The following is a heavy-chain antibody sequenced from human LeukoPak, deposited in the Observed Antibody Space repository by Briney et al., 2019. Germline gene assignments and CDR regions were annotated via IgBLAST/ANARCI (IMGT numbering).Heavy chain of an antibody. V-gene: IGHV5-51*01. CDR1: GYSFTSYW. CDR2: IYPGDSDT. D-gene: IGHD2-2*01. Sequence: GESLKISCKGSGYSFTSYWIGWVRQMPGKGLEWMGIIYPGDSDTRYSPSFQGRVTISADKSISTAYLQWSSLKASDTAIYYCARLSSTSSDAFDIWGQGTMVTVSS. J-gene: IGHJ3*02. CDR3: ARLSSTSSDAFDI.